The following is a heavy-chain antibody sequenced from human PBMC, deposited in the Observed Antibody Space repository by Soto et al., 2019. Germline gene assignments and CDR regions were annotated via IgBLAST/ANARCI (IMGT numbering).Heavy chain of an antibody. CDR3: AKDSGYNYGYFRWFDP. V-gene: IGHV4-39*07. J-gene: IGHJ5*02. CDR2: IYYSGST. CDR1: GGSISSSSYY. Sequence: SETLSLTCTVSGGSISSSSYYWGWIRQPPGKGLEWIGGIYYSGSTYYNPSLKSRVTISVDTSKGQFSLKLSSVTAADTAVYYCAKDSGYNYGYFRWFDPWGQGTLVTVSS. D-gene: IGHD5-18*01.